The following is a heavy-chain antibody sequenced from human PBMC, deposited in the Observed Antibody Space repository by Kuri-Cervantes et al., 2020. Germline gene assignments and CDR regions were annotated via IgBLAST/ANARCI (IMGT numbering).Heavy chain of an antibody. J-gene: IGHJ4*02. CDR2: IYHSGST. CDR3: ASSSWYHRGRFDY. V-gene: IGHV4-38-2*01. Sequence: GSLRLSCAVSGYSISSGYYWGWIRQPPGKGLEWIGSIYHSGSTNYNPSLKSRVTISVDTSKNQFSLKLSSVTAADTAVYYCASSSWYHRGRFDYWGQGTLVTVSS. D-gene: IGHD6-13*01. CDR1: GYSISSGYY.